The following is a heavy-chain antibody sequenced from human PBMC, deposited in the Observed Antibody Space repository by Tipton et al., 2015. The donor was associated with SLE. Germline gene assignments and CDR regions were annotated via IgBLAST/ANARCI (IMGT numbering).Heavy chain of an antibody. D-gene: IGHD4-23*01. CDR1: GDSITSSSYY. J-gene: IGHJ4*02. CDR3: AREGYGGNSGCFDY. CDR2: IYYSGST. V-gene: IGHV4-61*01. Sequence: TLSLTCTVSGDSITSSSYYWGWIRQPPGKGLEWSGYIYYSGSTSYNPSLKSRVPISVDTSKNQFSLKLSSVTAADTAVYYCAREGYGGNSGCFDYGGQGTLVSVSS.